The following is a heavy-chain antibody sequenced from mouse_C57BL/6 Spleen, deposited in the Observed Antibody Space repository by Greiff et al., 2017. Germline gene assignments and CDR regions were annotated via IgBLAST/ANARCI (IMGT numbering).Heavy chain of an antibody. D-gene: IGHD4-1*01. J-gene: IGHJ1*03. CDR2: ISSGSSTI. V-gene: IGHV5-17*01. CDR3: ARRDWDEYFDV. Sequence: EVQLVESGGGLVKPGGSLKLSCAASGFTFSDYGMHWVRQAPEKGLEWVAYISSGSSTIYYADTVKGRFTISRDNAKNTLFLQMTSLRSEDTAMYYCARRDWDEYFDVWGTGTTVTVSS. CDR1: GFTFSDYG.